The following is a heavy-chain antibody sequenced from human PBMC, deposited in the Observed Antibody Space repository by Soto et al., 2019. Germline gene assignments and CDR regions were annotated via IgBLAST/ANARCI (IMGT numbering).Heavy chain of an antibody. CDR3: ARDGVGATVCFGYFDY. CDR2: VRYDGSNI. CDR1: AIIFTGYG. V-gene: IGHV3-33*01. Sequence: QVHLVESGGGVVQPGGSLRLSCEVSAIIFTGYGMHWVRQAPGKGLEWVAVVRYDGSNIYYADSVKGRFTISRDSSRNTLYLQMNSLRADETAVYYCARDGVGATVCFGYFDYWGQGALVTVSA. J-gene: IGHJ4*02. D-gene: IGHD1-26*01.